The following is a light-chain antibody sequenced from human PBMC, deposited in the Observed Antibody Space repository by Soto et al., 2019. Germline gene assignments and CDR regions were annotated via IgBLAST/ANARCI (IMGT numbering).Light chain of an antibody. J-gene: IGLJ7*01. Sequence: QLVLTQPASVSGSPGQSITISCTGTSSDVGSYNLVSWYQQHPGKAPKLIISEVSKRPSGISDRFSGSKSGSTASLAISGLQAEDEADYYCCSYAGTTTHTVFGGGTQLTVL. CDR2: EVS. CDR3: CSYAGTTTHTV. V-gene: IGLV2-23*02. CDR1: SSDVGSYNL.